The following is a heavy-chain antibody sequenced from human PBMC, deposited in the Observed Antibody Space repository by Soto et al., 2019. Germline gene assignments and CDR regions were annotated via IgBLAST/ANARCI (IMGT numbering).Heavy chain of an antibody. CDR3: AREDDGGDRAYYGLDV. CDR2: IYYSGST. J-gene: IGHJ6*01. CDR1: GGSISSGGYY. V-gene: IGHV4-30-4*08. Sequence: SETLSLTCTVSGGSISSGGYYWSWIRQHPGKGLEWIGYIYYSGSTYYNPSLKSRVTISVDTSKNQFSLKLSSVTAADTAVYFCAREDDGGDRAYYGLDVWGQGTTVTVSS. D-gene: IGHD2-21*02.